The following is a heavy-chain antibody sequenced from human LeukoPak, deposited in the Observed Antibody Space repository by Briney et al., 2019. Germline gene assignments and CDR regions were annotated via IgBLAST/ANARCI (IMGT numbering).Heavy chain of an antibody. V-gene: IGHV1-18*01. CDR2: ISAYNGNT. CDR1: GYTFTSYG. Sequence: GASVKVSCKASGYTFTSYGISWVRQAPGQGLEWMGWISAYNGNTNYAQKLQGRVTMTTDTSTSTAYMELRSLRSDDTAVYYCARDPGKRLPIVVVVAATRDDAFDIWGQGTMVTVSS. J-gene: IGHJ3*02. CDR3: ARDPGKRLPIVVVVAATRDDAFDI. D-gene: IGHD2-15*01.